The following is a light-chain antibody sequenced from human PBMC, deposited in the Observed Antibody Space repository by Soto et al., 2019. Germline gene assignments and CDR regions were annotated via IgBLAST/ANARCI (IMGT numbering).Light chain of an antibody. CDR1: QDIGSV. J-gene: IGKJ5*01. CDR3: QQYDILPIT. CDR2: DAS. V-gene: IGKV1-33*01. Sequence: RMTQSPSSLSASTGDTVTITCRASQDIGSVLAWYQQKPGKAPNLLIYDASNLEIGVPSRFSGSGSGTHFTFTISSLQTEDIGTYYCQQYDILPITFGRGTRLEIK.